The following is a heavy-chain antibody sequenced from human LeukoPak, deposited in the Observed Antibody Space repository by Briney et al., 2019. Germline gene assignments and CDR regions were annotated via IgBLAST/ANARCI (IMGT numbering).Heavy chain of an antibody. CDR2: ISSSGSTI. D-gene: IGHD6-6*01. CDR3: ARDIRAARRYYYYYYMDV. J-gene: IGHJ6*03. CDR1: GFTFSDYY. V-gene: IGHV3-11*04. Sequence: GGSLRLSCAASGFTFSDYYMSWIRQAPGKGLEWVSYISSSGSTIYYADSVKGRFTIPRDNAKNSLYLQMNSLRAEDTAVYYCARDIRAARRYYYYYYMDVWGKGTTVTVSS.